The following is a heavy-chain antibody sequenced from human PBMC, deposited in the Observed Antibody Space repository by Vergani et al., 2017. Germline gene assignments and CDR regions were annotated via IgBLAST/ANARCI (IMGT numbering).Heavy chain of an antibody. V-gene: IGHV3-30*18. D-gene: IGHD5-18*01. CDR3: AKDSGGYSYGYGGY. CDR2: ISYDGSNK. Sequence: QVQLVESGGGVVQPGRSLRLSCAASGFTFSSYGMHWVRQAPGKGLEWVAVISYDGSNKYYADSVKGRFTISRDNSKNTLYLQMNSLRAEDTAVYYCAKDSGGYSYGYGGYWGQGTLVTVAS. J-gene: IGHJ4*02. CDR1: GFTFSSYG.